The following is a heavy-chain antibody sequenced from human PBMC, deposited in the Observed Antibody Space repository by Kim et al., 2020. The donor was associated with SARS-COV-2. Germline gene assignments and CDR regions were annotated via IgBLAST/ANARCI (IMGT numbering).Heavy chain of an antibody. D-gene: IGHD3-16*01. CDR1: GGSTSSYY. CDR2: IFHTGTT. Sequence: SETLSLTCTVSGGSTSSYYWSWIRQPPGKGLEWIGCIFHTGTTNYSPSLKSRVTLSVDTSKNQFSLKLKSVTVADTAVYYCARLRGPARGAHFDYWGQGT. J-gene: IGHJ4*02. CDR3: ARLRGPARGAHFDY. V-gene: IGHV4-59*08.